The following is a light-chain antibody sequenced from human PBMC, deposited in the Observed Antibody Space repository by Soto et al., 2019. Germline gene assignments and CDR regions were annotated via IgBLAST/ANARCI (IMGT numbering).Light chain of an antibody. CDR3: QQSLSSPPT. J-gene: IGKJ4*01. CDR2: SAS. Sequence: DIQMTQSPSSLSAFVGDRVTISCRASRSVANYLNWYQQKPGKAPKLLIYSASSSQNGVPSRFNGSGSGTDFTLTLSSLQPEDFATYFCQQSLSSPPTFGGGTKVEI. CDR1: RSVANY. V-gene: IGKV1-39*01.